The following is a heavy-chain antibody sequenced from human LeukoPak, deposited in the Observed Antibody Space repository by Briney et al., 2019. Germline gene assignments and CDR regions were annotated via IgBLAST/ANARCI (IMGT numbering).Heavy chain of an antibody. Sequence: EWVSRITASGTAMFYADSVKGRFTISRDNAKNSLYLQMNSLRDEDTAVYYCASSGSYRFDYWGQGTLVTVSS. CDR3: ASSGSYRFDY. J-gene: IGHJ4*02. D-gene: IGHD1-26*01. CDR2: ITASGTAM. V-gene: IGHV3-48*02.